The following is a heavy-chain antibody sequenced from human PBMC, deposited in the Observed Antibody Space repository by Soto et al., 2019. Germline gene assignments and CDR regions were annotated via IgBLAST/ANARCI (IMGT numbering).Heavy chain of an antibody. D-gene: IGHD3-3*01. CDR2: IKQDGSEK. Sequence: GGSLRLSCAASGFTFSSYWMSWVRQAPGKGLEWVANIKQDGSEKYYVDSVKGRFTISRDNAKNSLYLQMNSLRAEATAVYYCARVKGMSGSNYDFWSGLLDYYGMDVWGQGTTVTVSS. CDR3: ARVKGMSGSNYDFWSGLLDYYGMDV. V-gene: IGHV3-7*01. CDR1: GFTFSSYW. J-gene: IGHJ6*02.